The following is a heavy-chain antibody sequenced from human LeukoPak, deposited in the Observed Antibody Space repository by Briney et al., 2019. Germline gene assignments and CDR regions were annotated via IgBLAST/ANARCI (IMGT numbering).Heavy chain of an antibody. V-gene: IGHV1-18*01. CDR1: GYIFTSYG. CDR3: ARDINGYYYDSHGYYPTDL. J-gene: IGHJ5*02. D-gene: IGHD3-22*01. Sequence: ASVTVSCKASGYIFTSYGISWVRQAPGQGLEWMGWISVCNGNTNYPQRLQGRVTMTTDTATTTAYMELRSLRSDDTAVYYCARDINGYYYDSHGYYPTDLWGQGTLVTVSS. CDR2: ISVCNGNT.